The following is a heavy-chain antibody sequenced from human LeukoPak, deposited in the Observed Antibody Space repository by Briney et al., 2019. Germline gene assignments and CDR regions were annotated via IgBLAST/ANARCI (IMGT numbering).Heavy chain of an antibody. CDR3: ARGLGVSTVTPLGY. CDR1: GFTFSSYW. D-gene: IGHD4-17*01. J-gene: IGHJ4*02. V-gene: IGHV3-74*01. CDR2: INSDGSST. Sequence: GGSLRLSCAASGFTFSSYWMHWVRQAPGKGLVWVSRINSDGSSTTYADSVKGRFTISRDNAKNTVYLQMNSLRAEDTAVYYCARGLGVSTVTPLGYWGQGTLVTVSS.